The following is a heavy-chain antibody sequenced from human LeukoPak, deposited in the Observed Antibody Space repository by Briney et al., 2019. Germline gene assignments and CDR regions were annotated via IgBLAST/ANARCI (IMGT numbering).Heavy chain of an antibody. Sequence: PSETLSLTCTGSGGSISSSSYYWGWIRQPPGKGLEWIGSIYYSGSTYYNPSLKSRVTISVDTSKNQFSLKLSSVTAADTAVYYCARESGETTLSPFDIWGQGTMVTVSS. CDR1: GGSISSSSYY. D-gene: IGHD4-17*01. CDR3: ARESGETTLSPFDI. V-gene: IGHV4-39*07. CDR2: IYYSGST. J-gene: IGHJ3*02.